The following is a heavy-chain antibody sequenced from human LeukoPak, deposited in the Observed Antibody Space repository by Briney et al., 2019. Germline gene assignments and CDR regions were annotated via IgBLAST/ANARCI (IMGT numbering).Heavy chain of an antibody. D-gene: IGHD3-22*01. Sequence: SETLSLTCTVSGGSISSGGYYWSWIRQHPGKGLEWIGYIYYSGSTYYNPSLKSRVTISVDTSKNQFSLKLSSVTAADTAVYYCARLPYYYDSSGFDYWGQGTLVTVSS. V-gene: IGHV4-31*03. CDR1: GGSISSGGYY. CDR2: IYYSGST. J-gene: IGHJ4*02. CDR3: ARLPYYYDSSGFDY.